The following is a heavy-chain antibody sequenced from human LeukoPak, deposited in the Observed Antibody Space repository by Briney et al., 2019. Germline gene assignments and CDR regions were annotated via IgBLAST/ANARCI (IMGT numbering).Heavy chain of an antibody. J-gene: IGHJ2*01. Sequence: GGSLRLSCAASGFSFSSYGMSWVRQAPGKGLEWVSAISGSGGSTYYADSVKGRFTISRDNSKNTLYLQMNSLRAEDTAVYYCAKDWTGTKPFDLWGRGTLVTVSS. V-gene: IGHV3-23*01. CDR1: GFSFSSYG. CDR2: ISGSGGST. CDR3: AKDWTGTKPFDL. D-gene: IGHD3/OR15-3a*01.